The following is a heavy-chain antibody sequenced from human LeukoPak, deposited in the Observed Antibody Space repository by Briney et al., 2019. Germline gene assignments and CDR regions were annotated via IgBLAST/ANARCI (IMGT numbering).Heavy chain of an antibody. V-gene: IGHV4-59*01. Sequence: SETLSLTCTVSGGSISSYYWSWIRQPPGKGLEWIGYIYYSGTTNYNPSLKSRVTISVDTTKNQFSLKLSSVTAADTAVYYCARGVYIAAAQYGYWGQGTLATVSS. CDR1: GGSISSYY. CDR3: ARGVYIAAAQYGY. CDR2: IYYSGTT. J-gene: IGHJ4*02. D-gene: IGHD6-13*01.